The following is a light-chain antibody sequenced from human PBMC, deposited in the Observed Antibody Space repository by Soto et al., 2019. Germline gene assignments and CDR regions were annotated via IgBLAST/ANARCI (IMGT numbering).Light chain of an antibody. CDR1: SSDVGGYGS. J-gene: IGLJ1*01. CDR2: EVI. Sequence: QSVLTQPASVSGSPGQSITVPCTGTSSDVGGYGSVSWFQQHPGKAPKLMIYEVINRPSGVSNRFSGSKSGNTAYLTISGLQPEDEADYYCSSYTRTSALVFGSGTKVTVL. CDR3: SSYTRTSALV. V-gene: IGLV2-14*01.